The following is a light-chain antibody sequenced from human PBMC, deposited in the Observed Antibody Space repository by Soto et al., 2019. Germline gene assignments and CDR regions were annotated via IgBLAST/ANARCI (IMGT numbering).Light chain of an antibody. CDR3: CSYAGSSPVV. CDR2: EGS. J-gene: IGLJ2*01. V-gene: IGLV2-23*01. CDR1: SSDVGSYNL. Sequence: QSVLTQPASVSGSPGQSITIACTGTSSDVGSYNLVSWYQQHPGKDPKLMIYEGSKRPSGVSNRFSGSKSGNTASLTISGLQAEDEADYYCCSYAGSSPVVFGGGTKVTVL.